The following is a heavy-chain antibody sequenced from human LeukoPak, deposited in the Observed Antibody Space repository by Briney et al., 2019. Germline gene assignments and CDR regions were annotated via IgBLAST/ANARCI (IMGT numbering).Heavy chain of an antibody. J-gene: IGHJ4*02. CDR3: ARVYSSSDSLRFDY. CDR2: ISSSSSYI. V-gene: IGHV3-21*01. CDR1: GFTFSSYS. D-gene: IGHD6-6*01. Sequence: GGSLRLSCAASGFTFSSYSMNWVRQAPGKGLKLVSSISSSSSYIYYADSVKGRFTISRDNAKNSLYLQMNSLRAEDTAVYYCARVYSSSDSLRFDYWGQGTLVTVSS.